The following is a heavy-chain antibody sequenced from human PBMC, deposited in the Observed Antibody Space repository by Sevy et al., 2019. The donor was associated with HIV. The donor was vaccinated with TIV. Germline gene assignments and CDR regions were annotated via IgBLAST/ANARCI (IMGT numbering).Heavy chain of an antibody. CDR3: ARDAPRPVYSGSYYFDY. CDR1: GFTFSSYG. V-gene: IGHV3-33*01. CDR2: IWYDGSNK. D-gene: IGHD1-26*01. J-gene: IGHJ4*02. Sequence: GGSLRLSCAASGFTFSSYGMHWVRQAPGMGLEWVAVIWYDGSNKYYADSVKGRFTISRDNSKNTLYLQMNSLRAEDTAVYYCARDAPRPVYSGSYYFDYWGQGTLVTVSS.